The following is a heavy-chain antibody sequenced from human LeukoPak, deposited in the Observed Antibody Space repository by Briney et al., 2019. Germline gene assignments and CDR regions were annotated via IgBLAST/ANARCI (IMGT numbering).Heavy chain of an antibody. CDR2: LYTSGST. CDR3: ARGNRFDY. J-gene: IGHJ4*02. Sequence: SETLSLTCTVSGGSITDYHWIWIRQPAGKGLEWIGRLYTSGSTNYNPSLKSRVTISVDTSKNQFSLKLSSVTAADTAVYYCARGNRFDYWGQGTLVTVSS. CDR1: GGSITDYH. V-gene: IGHV4-4*07.